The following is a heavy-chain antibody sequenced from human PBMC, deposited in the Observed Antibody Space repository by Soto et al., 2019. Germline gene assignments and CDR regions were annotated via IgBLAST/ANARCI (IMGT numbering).Heavy chain of an antibody. V-gene: IGHV3-21*01. CDR2: ISSIGTYI. J-gene: IGHJ4*02. CDR3: ARGDLGYCSSINCRILDY. D-gene: IGHD2-2*01. Sequence: WGSLRLSCAASGFTFSNYNMIWVRQAPGKGLEWVSSISSIGTYIYYADSVKGRFTISRDNAKNSLDLQMNSLRAEDTAVYYCARGDLGYCSSINCRILDYWGQGTLVTVSS. CDR1: GFTFSNYN.